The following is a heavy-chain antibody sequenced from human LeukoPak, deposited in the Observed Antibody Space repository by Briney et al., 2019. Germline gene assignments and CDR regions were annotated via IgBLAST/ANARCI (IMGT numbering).Heavy chain of an antibody. D-gene: IGHD5-12*01. V-gene: IGHV3-7*01. CDR2: IKQDGSEK. CDR1: GFTFSSYW. CDR3: ARERVATIDTLYYYYYYMDV. J-gene: IGHJ6*03. Sequence: GGSLRLSCAASGFTFSSYWMSWVRQAPGKGLEWVANIKQDGSEKYYVDSVKGRFTISRDNAKNSLYLQMNSLRAEDTAVYYCARERVATIDTLYYYYYYMDVWGKGTTVTVSS.